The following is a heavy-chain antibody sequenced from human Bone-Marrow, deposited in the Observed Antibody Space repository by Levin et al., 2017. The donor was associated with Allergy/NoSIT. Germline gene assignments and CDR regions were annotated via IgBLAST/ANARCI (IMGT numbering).Heavy chain of an antibody. CDR2: IYYSGTT. CDR1: GDSISSADYY. Sequence: SQTLSLTCTVSGDSISSADYYWSWIRQPPGKGLEWIGYIYYSGTTYYNPSLRSRVTISVDTSRQFSLKLSSVTAADTAVYYCARGRYGGNIDYWGQGTLVTVSS. V-gene: IGHV4-30-4*01. D-gene: IGHD4-23*01. CDR3: ARGRYGGNIDY. J-gene: IGHJ4*02.